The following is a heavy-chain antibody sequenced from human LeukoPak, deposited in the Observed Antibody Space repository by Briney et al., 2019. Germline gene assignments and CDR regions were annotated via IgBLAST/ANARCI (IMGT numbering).Heavy chain of an antibody. V-gene: IGHV4-59*01. J-gene: IGHJ6*02. CDR2: VSHTGAT. CDR3: ARGSRGSFYTFDL. CDR1: GASINGYF. D-gene: IGHD1-26*01. Sequence: SETLSLTCSVSGASINGYFWSWVRQTPEKGLEWIGYVSHTGATTSNPTLKSRVSITIDTSKSQISLTMTSETAADSALYYCARGSRGSFYTFDLWGPGTTVSVS.